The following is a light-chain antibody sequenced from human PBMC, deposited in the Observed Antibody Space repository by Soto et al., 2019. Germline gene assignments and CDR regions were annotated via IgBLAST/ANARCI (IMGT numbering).Light chain of an antibody. V-gene: IGKV3-15*01. CDR1: QSVSSN. CDR3: QQYNNWPMYT. Sequence: EIVMTQSPATLSVSPGERATLSCRASQSVSSNLAWYHQKPGQAPRLLIYGASTRATGIPGRFSGSESGTEFTLTISSLQSEDFAVYYCQQYNNWPMYTFGQGTKLEIK. J-gene: IGKJ2*01. CDR2: GAS.